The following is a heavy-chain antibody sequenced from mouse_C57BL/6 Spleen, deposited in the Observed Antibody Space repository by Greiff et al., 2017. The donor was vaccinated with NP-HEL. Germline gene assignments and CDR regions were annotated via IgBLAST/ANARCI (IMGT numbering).Heavy chain of an antibody. V-gene: IGHV1-82*01. Sequence: VMLVESGPELVKPGASVKISCKASGYAFSSSWMNWVKQRPGKGLEWIGRIYPGDGDTNYNGKFTGKATLTADKSSSTAYMQLSSLTSEDSAVYFCARGVYDGSLDYWGQGTTLTVSS. CDR3: ARGVYDGSLDY. CDR2: IYPGDGDT. D-gene: IGHD2-3*01. CDR1: GYAFSSSW. J-gene: IGHJ2*01.